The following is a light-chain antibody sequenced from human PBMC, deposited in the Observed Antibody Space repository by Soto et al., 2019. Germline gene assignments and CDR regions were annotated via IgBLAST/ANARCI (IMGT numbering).Light chain of an antibody. CDR2: KAS. J-gene: IGKJ1*01. V-gene: IGKV1-5*03. CDR3: QQYNSYWT. CDR1: QSISSW. Sequence: DIQMTQSPSTLSASVGDRVTITCWASQSISSWLAWYQQKPGKAPKLLIYKASSLESGVPSSFSGSGSGTEFTLTISSLQPDDFATYYCQQYNSYWTFGQGTKVEIK.